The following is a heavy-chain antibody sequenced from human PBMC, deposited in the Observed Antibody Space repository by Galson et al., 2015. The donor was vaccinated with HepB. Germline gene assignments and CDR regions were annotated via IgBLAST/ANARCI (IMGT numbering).Heavy chain of an antibody. D-gene: IGHD3-10*01. V-gene: IGHV3-7*03. CDR1: GFTFSSYW. J-gene: IGHJ6*02. CDR3: ARRNSLVRGIITKPDYYYGMDV. CDR2: INQDGSSK. Sequence: SLRLSCAESGFTFSSYWMNWVRQAPGKGLEWVAHINQDGSSKYYVDSVKGRFTISRDNAKDSVYLQLDSLRAEDTAVYYCARRNSLVRGIITKPDYYYGMDVWGQGTTVTVAS.